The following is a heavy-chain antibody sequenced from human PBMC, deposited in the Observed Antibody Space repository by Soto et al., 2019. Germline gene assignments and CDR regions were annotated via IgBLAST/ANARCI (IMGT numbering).Heavy chain of an antibody. J-gene: IGHJ4*02. CDR3: ARSLYGEGSWGHNDY. Sequence: GASVKVSCKASGGTFSSYAISWVRQAPGQGLEWMGGIIPIFGTANYAQKFQGRVTITADESTSTAYLELISLSSEDPAVYYCARSLYGEGSWGHNDYWAQRTQGTVSS. CDR2: IIPIFGTA. CDR1: GGTFSSYA. D-gene: IGHD3-10*01. V-gene: IGHV1-69*13.